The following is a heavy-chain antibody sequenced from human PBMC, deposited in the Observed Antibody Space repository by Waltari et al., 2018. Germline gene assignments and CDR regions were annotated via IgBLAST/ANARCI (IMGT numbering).Heavy chain of an antibody. J-gene: IGHJ4*02. V-gene: IGHV4-34*01. CDR1: GVTISGYS. CDR3: ARGGGFSGHDSHYFDF. Sequence: QVQLQHWGAAPLRPSETLSLSCGVQGVTISGYSWSWIRQAPGKGLQWIGQVHHSGTTNYNPSLKNRLNISGDRSKNQIYLRLTSVTAADTGVYYCARGGGFSGHDSHYFDFWGQGDLVTVSS. CDR2: VHHSGTT. D-gene: IGHD5-12*01.